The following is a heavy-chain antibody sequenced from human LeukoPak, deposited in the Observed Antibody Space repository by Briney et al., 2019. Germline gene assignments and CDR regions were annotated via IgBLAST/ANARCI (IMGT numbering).Heavy chain of an antibody. V-gene: IGHV4-59*01. CDR3: ASLTTADAFDI. CDR2: VDHTGST. D-gene: IGHD3-22*01. CDR1: DDSITMYY. Sequence: SETLSLTCSVSDDSITMYYWTWIRQPPGKGLEWIGYVDHTGSTNFNPSLNGRVSISRDTTKNLFSLRLRSVTAADTAVFYCASLTTADAFDIWGQGTMVTVSS. J-gene: IGHJ3*02.